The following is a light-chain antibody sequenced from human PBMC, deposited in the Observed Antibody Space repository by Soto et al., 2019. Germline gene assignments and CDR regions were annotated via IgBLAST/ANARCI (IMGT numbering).Light chain of an antibody. Sequence: EIVMTQSPVTLSVPPGESATLSCRASQSVSSTLAWFQQKPGQAPRLLIYGASTRATGIPARFSGSRSGTDFTLTISSLQSEDFAVYYCQQYNTWPRTFGQGTKVEVK. CDR1: QSVSST. J-gene: IGKJ1*01. V-gene: IGKV3-15*01. CDR2: GAS. CDR3: QQYNTWPRT.